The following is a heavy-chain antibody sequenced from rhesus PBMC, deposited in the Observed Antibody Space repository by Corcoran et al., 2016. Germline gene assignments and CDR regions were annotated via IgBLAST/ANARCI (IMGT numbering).Heavy chain of an antibody. CDR1: GGSISSSNW. CDR2: IYGGGGST. Sequence: QVQLQESGPAVVKPSETLSLTCAVSGGSISSSNWWSCIRPSPGTGPEWIGGIYGGGGSTEYHPTPKSPVTIARDTSKNQFSLKLSSVTAADTDVYYCARQGRVVVLTAPPAYCDYWGQGVLVTVSS. V-gene: IGHV4-93*02. CDR3: ARQGRVVVLTAPPAYCDY. J-gene: IGHJ4*01. D-gene: IGHD2-15*01.